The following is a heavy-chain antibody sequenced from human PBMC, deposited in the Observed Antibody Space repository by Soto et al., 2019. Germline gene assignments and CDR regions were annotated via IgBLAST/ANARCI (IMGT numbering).Heavy chain of an antibody. V-gene: IGHV5-51*01. CDR1: GYSFTSYW. D-gene: IGHD6-19*01. CDR2: IYPGDSDT. Sequence: PGESLKISCKGSGYSFTSYWNGWVRQMPGKGLEWMGIIYPGDSDTRYSPSFQGQVTISADKSISTAYLQWSSLKASDTAMYYCATFSSGWKDYYYGMDVWGQGTTVTVS. CDR3: ATFSSGWKDYYYGMDV. J-gene: IGHJ6*02.